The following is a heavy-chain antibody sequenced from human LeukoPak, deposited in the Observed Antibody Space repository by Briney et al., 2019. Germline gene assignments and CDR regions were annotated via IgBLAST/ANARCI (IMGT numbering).Heavy chain of an antibody. Sequence: GGSLRLSCAASGFTFSNYGMHWVRQAPGKGLEWLAFIQYIGGNKIYAESLKGRFTISRDNSKNTLYLKMNSLRTEDTAVYYCRDPFDYWGQGTLVTVSS. V-gene: IGHV3-30*02. CDR2: IQYIGGNK. CDR3: RDPFDY. CDR1: GFTFSNYG. J-gene: IGHJ4*02.